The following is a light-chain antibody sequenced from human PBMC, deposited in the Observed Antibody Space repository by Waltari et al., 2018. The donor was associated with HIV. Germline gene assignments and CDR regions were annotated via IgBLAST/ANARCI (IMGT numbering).Light chain of an antibody. CDR3: SSYTGSSTLGV. CDR2: GNS. J-gene: IGLJ1*01. CDR1: SSNIGAGYD. Sequence: QSVLTQPPSVSGAPGQRVTISCTGSSSNIGAGYDVHWYQQLPGTAPKLLIYGNSNRPSGVSNRFSGSKSGNTASLTISGLQAEDEADYYCSSYTGSSTLGVLGTGTRVTVL. V-gene: IGLV1-40*01.